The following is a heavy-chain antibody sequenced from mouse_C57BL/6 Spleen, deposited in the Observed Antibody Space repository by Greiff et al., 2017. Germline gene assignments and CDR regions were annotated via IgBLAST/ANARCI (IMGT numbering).Heavy chain of an antibody. CDR2: INPNNGGT. Sequence: EVQLQQSGPELVKPGASVKITCKASGYTFTDYNMDWVKQSHGKSLEWIGDINPNNGGTIYNQKFKGKATLTVDKSSSTAYMELRSLTSEDTAVYYCARGDDYPFAYWGQGTLVTVSA. CDR1: GYTFTDYN. D-gene: IGHD2-4*01. CDR3: ARGDDYPFAY. V-gene: IGHV1-18*01. J-gene: IGHJ3*01.